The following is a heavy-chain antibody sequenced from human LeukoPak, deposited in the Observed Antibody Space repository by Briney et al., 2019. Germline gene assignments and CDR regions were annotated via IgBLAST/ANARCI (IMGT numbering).Heavy chain of an antibody. D-gene: IGHD6-13*01. CDR1: GFTLSTYA. J-gene: IGHJ5*02. CDR2: IYYSGST. V-gene: IGHV4-59*01. Sequence: GSPRLSCAASGFTLSTYAMSWVRQPPGKGLEWIGYIYYSGSTNYNPSLKSRVTISVDTSKNQFSLKLSSVTAAGTAVYYCAGQDTVIAAAHWFDPWGQGTLVTVSS. CDR3: AGQDTVIAAAHWFDP.